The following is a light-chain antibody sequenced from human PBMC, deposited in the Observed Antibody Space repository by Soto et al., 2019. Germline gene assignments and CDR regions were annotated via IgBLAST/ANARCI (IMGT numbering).Light chain of an antibody. Sequence: EIVMTQSPATLSVSPGERATLSCRASQSVRSNSAWYQQKPGQAPRLLIYGASTRATGIPARFSGSGSGTEFTLTISSLQSEDFAVYYCQQYNNWPATFGPGTKVDIK. CDR1: QSVRSN. CDR2: GAS. J-gene: IGKJ3*01. V-gene: IGKV3-15*01. CDR3: QQYNNWPAT.